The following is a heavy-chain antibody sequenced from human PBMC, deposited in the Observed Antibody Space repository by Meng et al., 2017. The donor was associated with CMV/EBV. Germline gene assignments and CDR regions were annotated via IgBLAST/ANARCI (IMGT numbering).Heavy chain of an antibody. CDR3: ATPEGGWYDY. CDR1: GFTFSTSW. J-gene: IGHJ4*02. Sequence: GESLKISCVASGFTFSTSWIHWVRQAPGKGLVWVSRVNPNGDWTNYADSVKGRFTISRDNAKNSLYLQMNSLRAEDTAVYYCATPEGGWYDYWGQGTLVTVSS. D-gene: IGHD6-19*01. CDR2: VNPNGDWT. V-gene: IGHV3-74*01.